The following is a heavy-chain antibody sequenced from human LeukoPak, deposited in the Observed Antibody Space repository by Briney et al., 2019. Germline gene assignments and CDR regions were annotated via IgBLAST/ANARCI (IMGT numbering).Heavy chain of an antibody. D-gene: IGHD6-13*01. J-gene: IGHJ4*02. V-gene: IGHV3-23*01. CDR1: GFTFSTYA. CDR3: AKDRSDSSTWYAGSH. Sequence: GGSLRLACAASGFTFSTYAVSWVSQAPGKGLEGVSGISGSGDSTNYADSVKGRFTISRDNSKNTLYLQMNSMRAEDTAVYYCAKDRSDSSTWYAGSHWGQGTLVTVSS. CDR2: ISGSGDST.